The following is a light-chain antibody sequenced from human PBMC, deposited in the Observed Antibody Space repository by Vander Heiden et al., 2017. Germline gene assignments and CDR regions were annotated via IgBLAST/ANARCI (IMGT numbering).Light chain of an antibody. CDR1: ALPKQY. CDR2: KDS. J-gene: IGLJ2*01. V-gene: IGLV3-25*03. CDR3: QSADSSGTYVV. Sequence: SYELTQPPSVSASPGQTARTTCSGDALPKQYAYWYQQKPGQAPVLVIYKDSERPSGIPERFSGSSSGTTVTLTISGVQAEDEADYYCQSADSSGTYVVFGGGTKLTVL.